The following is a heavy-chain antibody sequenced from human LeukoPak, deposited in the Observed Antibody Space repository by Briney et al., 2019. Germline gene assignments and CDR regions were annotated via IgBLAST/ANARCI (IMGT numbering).Heavy chain of an antibody. J-gene: IGHJ6*02. CDR2: ISGDGGAT. Sequence: GGSLRLSCAASGFTFDDYAMHWVRQAPGKGLEWVSLISGDGGATYYADSAKGRFTISRGNSKNSLYLQMNSLRTEDTALYYCAKDRGSYYFYGMDVWGQGTTVTVSS. V-gene: IGHV3-43*02. CDR3: AKDRGSYYFYGMDV. CDR1: GFTFDDYA. D-gene: IGHD3-10*01.